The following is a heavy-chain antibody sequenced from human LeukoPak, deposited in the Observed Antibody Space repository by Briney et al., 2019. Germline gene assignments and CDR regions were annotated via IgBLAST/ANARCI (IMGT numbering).Heavy chain of an antibody. V-gene: IGHV4-34*01. CDR1: GGSFSGYY. CDR2: INHSGST. J-gene: IGHJ5*02. Sequence: SETLSLTCAVHGGSFSGYYWSWIRQPPGKGLEWIGEINHSGSTNYNPSLKSRVTISVDTSKNQFSLKLSSVTAADTAVYYCARVYGPGNWFDPWGQGTLVTVSS. D-gene: IGHD4-17*01. CDR3: ARVYGPGNWFDP.